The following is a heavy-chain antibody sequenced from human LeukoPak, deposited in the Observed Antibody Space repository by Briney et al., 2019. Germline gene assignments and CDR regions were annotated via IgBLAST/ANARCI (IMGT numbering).Heavy chain of an antibody. CDR3: AVGRLSPT. CDR2: ISYDGSNK. CDR1: GFTFSSYA. Sequence: GGSLRLSCAASGFTFSSYAMHWVRQAPGKGLEWVAVISYDGSNKYYADSVKGRFTISRDNSKNTLYLQMNSLRAEDTAVYYCAVGRLSPTWGQGTLVTVSS. J-gene: IGHJ5*02. V-gene: IGHV3-30-3*01.